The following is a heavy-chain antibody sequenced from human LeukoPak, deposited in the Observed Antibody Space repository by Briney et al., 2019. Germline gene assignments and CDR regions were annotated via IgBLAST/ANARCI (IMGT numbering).Heavy chain of an antibody. D-gene: IGHD3-10*01. V-gene: IGHV1-8*03. CDR1: GYTFTSYD. Sequence: ASVKVSCKASGYTFTSYDINWVRQATGQGLEWMGWMNPNSGNTGYAQKFQGRVTITRNTSISTAYMELSSLRSEDTAVYYCARVHRITMVRGVIIGGYYMDVWGKGTTVTVSS. CDR3: ARVHRITMVRGVIIGGYYMDV. J-gene: IGHJ6*03. CDR2: MNPNSGNT.